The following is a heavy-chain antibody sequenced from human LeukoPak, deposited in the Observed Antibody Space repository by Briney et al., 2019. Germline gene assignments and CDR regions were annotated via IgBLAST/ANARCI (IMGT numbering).Heavy chain of an antibody. D-gene: IGHD3-22*01. CDR3: ARGGGATHYYDSSDYFDY. CDR2: ISTYDDNI. CDR1: GYTFTTYG. J-gene: IGHJ4*02. Sequence: ASVKVSCKASGYTFTTYGLSWVRQAPGQGLEWLGWISTYDDNIKYAQSLQGRLTLTIDTSTSTAYMELRSLTSDDTAVYYCARGGGATHYYDSSDYFDYWGQGTLVTVSS. V-gene: IGHV1-18*01.